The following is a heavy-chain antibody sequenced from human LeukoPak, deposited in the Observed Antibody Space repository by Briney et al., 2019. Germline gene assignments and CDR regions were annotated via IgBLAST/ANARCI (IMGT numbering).Heavy chain of an antibody. V-gene: IGHV1-2*02. Sequence: GASVKVSCKASGYTFTSYGISWVRQAPGQGLEWMGWINPNSGGTNYAQKFQGRVTMARDTSISTAYMELSRLRSDDTAVYYCASYGDYFDYWGQGTLVTVSS. D-gene: IGHD4-17*01. CDR2: INPNSGGT. J-gene: IGHJ4*02. CDR3: ASYGDYFDY. CDR1: GYTFTSYG.